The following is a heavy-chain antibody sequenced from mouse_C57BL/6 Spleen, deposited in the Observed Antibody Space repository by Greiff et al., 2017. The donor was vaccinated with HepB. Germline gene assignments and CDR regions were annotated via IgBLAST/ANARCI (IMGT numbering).Heavy chain of an antibody. D-gene: IGHD2-3*01. J-gene: IGHJ2*01. CDR3: TAMMVKRYFDN. CDR2: IDPETGGT. CDR1: GYTFTDYE. V-gene: IGHV1-15*01. Sequence: VQLQQSGAELVRPGASVTLSCKASGYTFTDYEMHWVKQTPVHGLEWIGAIDPETGGTAYNQKFKGKAILTADKSSSTAYMELRSLTSEDSAVYYCTAMMVKRYFDNWGQGTTLTVSS.